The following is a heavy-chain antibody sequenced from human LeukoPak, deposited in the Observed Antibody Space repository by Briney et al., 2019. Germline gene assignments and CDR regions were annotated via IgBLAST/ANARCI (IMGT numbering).Heavy chain of an antibody. J-gene: IGHJ6*02. D-gene: IGHD2/OR15-2a*01. CDR1: GFTFSSYA. CDR2: ISYDGSNK. Sequence: PGGSLRLSCAASGFTFSSYAMHWVRQAPGKGLEWVAVISYDGSNKYYADSVKGRFTISRDNSKNTLYLQMNSLRAEDTAVYYCARDNNYYYGMDVWGQGTTVTVSS. CDR3: ARDNNYYYGMDV. V-gene: IGHV3-30-3*01.